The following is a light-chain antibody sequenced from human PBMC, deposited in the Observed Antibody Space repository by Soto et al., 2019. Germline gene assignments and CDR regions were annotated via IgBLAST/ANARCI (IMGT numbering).Light chain of an antibody. Sequence: DIQMPQSPSTLSASVGDRVTITCRASPSISSLLAWYQQKPGKAPTLLIYKSSSLESGVPSRFSGSGSGTEFTLTISSLQPEELATDDGQQYNRPYTCGQGTKLESK. J-gene: IGKJ2*01. V-gene: IGKV1-5*03. CDR3: QQYNRPYT. CDR1: PSISSL. CDR2: KSS.